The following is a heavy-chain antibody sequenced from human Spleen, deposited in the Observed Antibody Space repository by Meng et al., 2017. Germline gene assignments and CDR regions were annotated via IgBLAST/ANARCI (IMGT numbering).Heavy chain of an antibody. D-gene: IGHD6-19*01. CDR2: IYHSGST. Sequence: PPMEQGPGLVKPSGTLSLTCAVSGGSISSSNWWSWVRQPPGKGLEWIGEIYHSGSTNYNPSLKSRVTISVDKSKNQFSLKLSSVTAADTAVYYCARVRSSGWYVGFDYWGQGTLVTVSS. V-gene: IGHV4-4*02. CDR3: ARVRSSGWYVGFDY. J-gene: IGHJ4*02. CDR1: GGSISSSNW.